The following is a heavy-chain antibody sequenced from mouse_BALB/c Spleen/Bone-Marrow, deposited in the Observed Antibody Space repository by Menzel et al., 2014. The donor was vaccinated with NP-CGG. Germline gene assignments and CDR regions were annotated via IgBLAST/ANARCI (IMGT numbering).Heavy chain of an antibody. J-gene: IGHJ4*01. CDR2: INPSNGGT. CDR3: ARSRRAMDH. V-gene: IGHV1-53*01. CDR1: GYTFTSYY. Sequence: QVQLQQSGAELVKPGASVKLSCKASGYTFTSYYMCWVKQRPGQGLEWIGKINPSNGGTNFTEKFKSKATLTVDKSSSKAYMPLSSLTSEDSAVYYCARSRRAMDHWGQGTSVTVSS. D-gene: IGHD2-12*01.